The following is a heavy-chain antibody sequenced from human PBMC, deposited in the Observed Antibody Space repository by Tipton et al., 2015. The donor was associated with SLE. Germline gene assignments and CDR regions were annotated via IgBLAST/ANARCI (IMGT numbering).Heavy chain of an antibody. CDR1: GYTFSNYG. Sequence: QLVQSGAEVKKPGASVKVSCKASGYTFSNYGISWVRQAPGQGLEWMGWISAYNGNTDYAQNLQGRVTMTTDTSTSTAYMELSRLRSDDTAVYYCASIAEYYFDSSDYYDSWFDPWGQGTLVTVSS. J-gene: IGHJ5*02. CDR2: ISAYNGNT. D-gene: IGHD3-22*01. CDR3: ASIAEYYFDSSDYYDSWFDP. V-gene: IGHV1-18*01.